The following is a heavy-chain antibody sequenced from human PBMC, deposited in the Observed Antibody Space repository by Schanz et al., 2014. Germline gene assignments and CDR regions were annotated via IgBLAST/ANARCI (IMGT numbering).Heavy chain of an antibody. J-gene: IGHJ4*02. Sequence: QVQLVQSGAEVKKPGSSMKVSCKASGGTFSTYPINWLRQAPGQGLEWMGRIIPILGIANYAQKFQGRVTITADKSTFTAYMDVSSLRSEDTAVYYCASSGAGYSSSWDFDYWGQGTLVNVFS. CDR2: IIPILGIA. CDR1: GGTFSTYP. V-gene: IGHV1-69*02. D-gene: IGHD6-13*01. CDR3: ASSGAGYSSSWDFDY.